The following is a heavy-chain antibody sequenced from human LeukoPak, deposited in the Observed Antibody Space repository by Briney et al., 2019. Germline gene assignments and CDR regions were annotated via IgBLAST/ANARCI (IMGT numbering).Heavy chain of an antibody. CDR1: GYTFTDYY. J-gene: IGHJ3*02. CDR2: INPNSGGT. CDR3: ARICSGGSCYTNDAFDI. D-gene: IGHD2-15*01. V-gene: IGHV1-2*02. Sequence: ASVKVSCKASGYTFTDYYMHWVRQAPGQGLEWMGWINPNSGGTNYAQKFQGRVTMTRDTSINTAYMELSSLRSEDTAVYYCARICSGGSCYTNDAFDIWGQGTMVTVSS.